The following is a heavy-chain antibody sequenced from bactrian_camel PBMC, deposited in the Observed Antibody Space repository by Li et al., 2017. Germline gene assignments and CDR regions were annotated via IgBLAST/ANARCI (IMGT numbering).Heavy chain of an antibody. D-gene: IGHD2*01. J-gene: IGHJ4*01. CDR1: GYTDSSYC. V-gene: IGHV3S1*01. CDR2: SDGDAGVWIGEVDT. Sequence: VQLVESGGGSVQTGGSLRPSCAAFGYTDSSYCMGWFRQTPGKERGGVAASDGDAGVWIGEVDTFYADSVKGRFTISQDNARLTLTLQMDNLKPEDTAKYYCAANFGPYCSGPYLARRANFLGQGTQVTVS.